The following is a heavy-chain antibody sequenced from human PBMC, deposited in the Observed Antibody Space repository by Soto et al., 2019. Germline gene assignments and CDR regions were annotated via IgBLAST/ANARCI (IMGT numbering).Heavy chain of an antibody. Sequence: SETLSPTCTVPGCSISSYYWSWIRQPPGKGLEWIGYTHYSGITHYNPSPTSRVTISVDTSKNQFSLKLSSVTAADTAVYYCASAPRLNWGYAGGFDPWGQGTLVTVSS. V-gene: IGHV4-59*01. CDR1: GCSISSYY. D-gene: IGHD7-27*01. J-gene: IGHJ5*02. CDR2: THYSGIT. CDR3: ASAPRLNWGYAGGFDP.